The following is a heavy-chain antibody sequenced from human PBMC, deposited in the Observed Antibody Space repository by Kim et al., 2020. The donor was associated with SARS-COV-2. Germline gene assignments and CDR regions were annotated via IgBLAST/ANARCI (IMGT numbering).Heavy chain of an antibody. V-gene: IGHV3-48*02. CDR3: ARDCCSSYYYGMDV. D-gene: IGHD2-15*01. J-gene: IGHJ6*02. Sequence: ADSVKGRLTISRDNAKNSLYLQMNSLRDEDTAVYYCARDCCSSYYYGMDVWGQGTTVTVSS.